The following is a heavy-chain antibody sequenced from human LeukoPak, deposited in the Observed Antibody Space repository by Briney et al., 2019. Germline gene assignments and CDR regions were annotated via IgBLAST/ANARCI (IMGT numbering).Heavy chain of an antibody. CDR1: GYTFTGYY. D-gene: IGHD1-14*01. J-gene: IGHJ4*02. Sequence: ASVKVSCKASGYTFTGYYMHWVRQAPGQGLQWMGWINPNSGATNYAQKFQGRVTMTRDTSISTAYMELRGLRSDDTAVYYCARKHETELAEFDYWGQGSLVTVSS. CDR3: ARKHETELAEFDY. CDR2: INPNSGAT. V-gene: IGHV1-2*02.